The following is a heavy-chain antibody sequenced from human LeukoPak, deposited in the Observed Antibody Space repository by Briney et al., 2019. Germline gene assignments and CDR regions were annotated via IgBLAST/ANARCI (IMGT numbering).Heavy chain of an antibody. J-gene: IGHJ4*02. D-gene: IGHD6-13*01. V-gene: IGHV3-23*01. Sequence: GGSLRLSCAASGFTFSTYAMSWVRLAPGKGLEWVSGISGSGGSTYYADSVKGRFTSSRDNSNNTLYVQMNSLRAEDTAVYYCAKSVVAAAAGKFDYWGQGTLVTVSS. CDR3: AKSVVAAAAGKFDY. CDR2: ISGSGGST. CDR1: GFTFSTYA.